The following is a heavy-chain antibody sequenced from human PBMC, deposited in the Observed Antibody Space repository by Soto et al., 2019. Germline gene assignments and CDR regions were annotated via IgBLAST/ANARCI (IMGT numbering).Heavy chain of an antibody. Sequence: QVQLQESGPGLVKPSGTLSLTCAVSSGSISSSHWWSWVRPPPGQGLVWIGEIYHSGSTNYNPSLKSRVTISVDKSKNQFSLKLSSVTAADTAVYYCARAVTGLSWFDPWGQGTLVTVSS. V-gene: IGHV4-4*02. CDR1: SGSISSSHW. CDR2: IYHSGST. J-gene: IGHJ5*02. CDR3: ARAVTGLSWFDP. D-gene: IGHD2-21*02.